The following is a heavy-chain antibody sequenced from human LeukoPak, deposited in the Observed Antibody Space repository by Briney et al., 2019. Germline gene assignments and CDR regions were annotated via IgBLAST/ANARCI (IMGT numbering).Heavy chain of an antibody. CDR1: GFTFSSYA. CDR3: AKSARSLLWFGELLSRPFDY. J-gene: IGHJ4*02. D-gene: IGHD3-10*01. V-gene: IGHV3-23*01. CDR2: ISGSGGST. Sequence: QPGGSLRLSCAASGFTFSSYAMSWVRQAPGKGLEWVSAISGSGGSTYYADSVKGRFTISRDNSKNTLYLQMNSLRAEDTAVYYCAKSARSLLWFGELLSRPFDYWGQGTLVTVSS.